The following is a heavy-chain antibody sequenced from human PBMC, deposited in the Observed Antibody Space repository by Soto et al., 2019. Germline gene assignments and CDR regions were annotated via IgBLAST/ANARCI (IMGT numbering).Heavy chain of an antibody. D-gene: IGHD3-9*01. V-gene: IGHV3-23*01. J-gene: IGHJ6*03. CDR3: ARYSAPYFDVYSNMDV. Sequence: EVQLLESGGGLIQPGGSLRLSCAASGFTFSDYAMNWVRRAPGKGLEWVSAISGSGASTYYAASVKGMFNISRDNSKYTLYLRMNSLRAEDTAVYYCARYSAPYFDVYSNMDVWGIGTTVTVSS. CDR1: GFTFSDYA. CDR2: ISGSGAST.